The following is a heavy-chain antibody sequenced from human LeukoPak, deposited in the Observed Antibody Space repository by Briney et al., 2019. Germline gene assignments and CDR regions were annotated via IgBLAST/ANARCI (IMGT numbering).Heavy chain of an antibody. CDR3: ARGMGTSWFDY. D-gene: IGHD6-13*01. Sequence: ASVKVSCKVSGYTFTEYYMHWVRQAPGQGLEWMGRIDPNSGGTKYAQKFQGRVTLTRDTSINTVYMELNTLTSDDMALYYCARGMGTSWFDYWGQGTLVTVSS. J-gene: IGHJ4*02. CDR1: GYTFTEYY. V-gene: IGHV1-2*02. CDR2: IDPNSGGT.